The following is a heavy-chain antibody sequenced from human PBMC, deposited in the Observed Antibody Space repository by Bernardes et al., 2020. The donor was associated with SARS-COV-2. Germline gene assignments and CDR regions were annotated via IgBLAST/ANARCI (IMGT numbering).Heavy chain of an antibody. V-gene: IGHV3-30*18. J-gene: IGHJ6*02. CDR2: ISYDGSNK. CDR1: GFTFSSYG. CDR3: AKDIQSYSDYYYGMDV. Sequence: GGSLRVSCAASGFTFSSYGMHWVRQAPGKGLEWVAVISYDGSNKYYADSVKGRFTISRDNSKNTLYLQMNSLRAEDTAVYYCAKDIQSYSDYYYGMDVWGQGTTVTVSS. D-gene: IGHD4-4*01.